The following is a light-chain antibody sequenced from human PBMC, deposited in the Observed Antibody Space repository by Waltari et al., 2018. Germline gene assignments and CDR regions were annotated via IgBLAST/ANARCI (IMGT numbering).Light chain of an antibody. Sequence: DIQLTQSPPFLSASVGRSVTVTCRASPDIGTYLAWYQKKPGKAPHLLIYAASSLHTGVPSRFSAGGSGTLFTLTINRLQPEDFATYYCQQLHTYPLTFGGGTEVEL. J-gene: IGKJ4*01. CDR2: AAS. CDR3: QQLHTYPLT. CDR1: PDIGTY. V-gene: IGKV1-9*01.